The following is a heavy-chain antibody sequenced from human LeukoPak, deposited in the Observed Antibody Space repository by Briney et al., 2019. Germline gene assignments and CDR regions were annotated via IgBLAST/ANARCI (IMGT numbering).Heavy chain of an antibody. D-gene: IGHD3-3*01. Sequence: PGGSLRLSCAASGFTFSSYAMSWVRQAPGKGLEWVSAISGSGGSIYYADSVKGRFTISRDNSKNTLYLQMNSLRAEDTAVYYCAKGSAEYYDFWSGYYSFGYYFDYWGQGTLVTVSS. V-gene: IGHV3-23*01. J-gene: IGHJ4*02. CDR2: ISGSGGSI. CDR3: AKGSAEYYDFWSGYYSFGYYFDY. CDR1: GFTFSSYA.